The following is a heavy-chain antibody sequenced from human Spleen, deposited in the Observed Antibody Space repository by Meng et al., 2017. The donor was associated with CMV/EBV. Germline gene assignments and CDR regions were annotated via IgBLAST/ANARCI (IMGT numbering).Heavy chain of an antibody. Sequence: QITLKESGPTLLKPTQTLTLTCTFSGFPLNTSEAGVDWIRQPPGKALEWLALISWEDDKRYSLSLKSSLTITKDTSKNQVVLTMTNMDPVDTATYYCAHRDYCSGGTCTFDYWGQGTLVTVSS. CDR3: AHRDYCSGGTCTFDY. J-gene: IGHJ4*02. V-gene: IGHV2-5*02. D-gene: IGHD2-15*01. CDR1: GFPLNTSEAG. CDR2: ISWEDDK.